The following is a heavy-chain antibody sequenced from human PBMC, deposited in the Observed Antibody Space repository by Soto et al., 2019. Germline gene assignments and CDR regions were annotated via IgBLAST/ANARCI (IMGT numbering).Heavy chain of an antibody. Sequence: ASLKVSCKASGYTFTGYYMHWVRQAPGQGLEWMGWINPNSGGTNYAKKVQGRVTMTRDTSISTAYMELSRLRSDDTAVYYCARQPDNWFDPWGQGSLVTVSS. CDR2: INPNSGGT. CDR1: GYTFTGYY. J-gene: IGHJ5*02. CDR3: ARQPDNWFDP. V-gene: IGHV1-2*02.